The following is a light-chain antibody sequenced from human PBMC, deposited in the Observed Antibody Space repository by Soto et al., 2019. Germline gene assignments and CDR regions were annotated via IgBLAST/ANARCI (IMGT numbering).Light chain of an antibody. CDR1: QSVNSN. CDR3: QQYNDWPLT. J-gene: IGKJ2*01. CDR2: GSS. Sequence: EIVMTQSPATLSVSPGERVTLSCRASQSVNSNLAWYQQKPGQIPRLLIYGSSTRATGIPARSSGLGSVTDFTLTISSLQSEDFAYYYCQQYNDWPLTFGQGTKVDI. V-gene: IGKV3-15*01.